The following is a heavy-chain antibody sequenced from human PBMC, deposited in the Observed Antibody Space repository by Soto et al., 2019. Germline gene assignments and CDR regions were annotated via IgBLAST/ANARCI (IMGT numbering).Heavy chain of an antibody. J-gene: IGHJ5*02. CDR3: AKLKIEGSGPRGWFDP. CDR2: ISGSGGST. V-gene: IGHV3-23*01. Sequence: GESLKISCAASGFTFRSYAMSWVRQAPGKGLEWVSAISGSGGSTYYADSVKGRFTISRDNSKNTLYLQMNSLRAEDTAVYYCAKLKIEGSGPRGWFDPWGQGTLVTVSS. CDR1: GFTFRSYA. D-gene: IGHD3-10*01.